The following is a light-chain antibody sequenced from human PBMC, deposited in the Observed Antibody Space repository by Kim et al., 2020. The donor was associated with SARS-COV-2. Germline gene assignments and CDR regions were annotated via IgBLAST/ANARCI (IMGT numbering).Light chain of an antibody. V-gene: IGLV8-61*01. CDR1: SGSVSTAYH. CDR2: STN. Sequence: QTVVTQEPSFSVSPGGTVTPTCGLSSGSVSTAYHPSWYQQTPGQAPRTLIYSTNTRSSGVPDRFSGSILGNKAALTITGAQADDESDYYCVLYMGSGISVFGGGTQLTVL. J-gene: IGLJ3*02. CDR3: VLYMGSGISV.